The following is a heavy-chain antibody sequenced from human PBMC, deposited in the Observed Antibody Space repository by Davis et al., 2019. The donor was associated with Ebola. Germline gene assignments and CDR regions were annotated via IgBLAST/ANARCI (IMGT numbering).Heavy chain of an antibody. CDR1: GFTFSSYA. CDR3: ARDSVAGTDYYGMDV. CDR2: IYSGGST. Sequence: GESLKISCAASGFTFSSYAMSWVRQAPGKGLEWVSVIYSGGSTYYADSVKGRFTISRHNSKNTLYLQMNSLRAEDTAVYYCARDSVAGTDYYGMDVWGQGTTVTVSS. V-gene: IGHV3-53*04. J-gene: IGHJ6*02. D-gene: IGHD6-19*01.